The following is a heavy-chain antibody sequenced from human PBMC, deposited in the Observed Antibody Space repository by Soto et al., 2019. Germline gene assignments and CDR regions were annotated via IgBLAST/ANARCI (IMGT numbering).Heavy chain of an antibody. Sequence: QVQLVESGGGVVQPGRSLRLSCAASGFTFSSYGMHWVRQAPGKGLEWVAVISYDGSNKYYADSVKGRFTISRDNSKNTLYLQMNSLRAEDTAVYYCAKDRYYDYVWGSFDYWGQGTLVTVSS. J-gene: IGHJ4*02. D-gene: IGHD3-16*01. CDR2: ISYDGSNK. CDR3: AKDRYYDYVWGSFDY. CDR1: GFTFSSYG. V-gene: IGHV3-30*18.